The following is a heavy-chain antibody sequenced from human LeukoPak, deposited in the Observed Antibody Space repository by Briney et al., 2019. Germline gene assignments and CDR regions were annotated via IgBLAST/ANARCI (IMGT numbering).Heavy chain of an antibody. Sequence: ASVKVSCKASGCTFTDFGISWVRQAPGQGLEWMGWISAYNGKTNYAQKLQGRVTMTTDTSTSTAYMEVRSLRSDDTAVYYCTRDLGQWLIQGIFFDYWGQGTLVTVSS. J-gene: IGHJ4*02. D-gene: IGHD6-19*01. V-gene: IGHV1-18*01. CDR1: GCTFTDFG. CDR3: TRDLGQWLIQGIFFDY. CDR2: ISAYNGKT.